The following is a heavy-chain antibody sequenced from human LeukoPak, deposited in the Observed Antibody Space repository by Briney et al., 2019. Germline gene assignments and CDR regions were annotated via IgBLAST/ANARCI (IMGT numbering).Heavy chain of an antibody. J-gene: IGHJ4*02. CDR3: ARGGSNWYNAYFDY. Sequence: GGSLRLSCAASGFTFSSYAMSWVRQAPGKGLEWVSTIYSAGTTYYVDSVKGRFTISRDNSKNTLYLQMGSLRVEDTAVYYCARGGSNWYNAYFDYWGQGTLVTVSS. CDR2: IYSAGTT. D-gene: IGHD1/OR15-1a*01. CDR1: GFTFSSYA. V-gene: IGHV3-23*05.